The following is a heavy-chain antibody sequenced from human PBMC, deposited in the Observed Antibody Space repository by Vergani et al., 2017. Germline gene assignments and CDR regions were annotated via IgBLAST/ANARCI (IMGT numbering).Heavy chain of an antibody. Sequence: QVQLVQSGAEVKKPGALVRVSCKASGFTFTSYHIHWVRQAPGQGLNWLGRNDPNSVDTRYSQRFQDRVTITRDTAIKTAYMVMTWLGPDDTAIYYCAGVXVGCSRINCFAVHWGHRTLVTVSS. J-gene: IGHJ4*01. CDR3: AGVXVGCSRINCFAVH. V-gene: IGHV1-2*06. D-gene: IGHD2-2*01. CDR2: NDPNSVDT. CDR1: GFTFTSYH.